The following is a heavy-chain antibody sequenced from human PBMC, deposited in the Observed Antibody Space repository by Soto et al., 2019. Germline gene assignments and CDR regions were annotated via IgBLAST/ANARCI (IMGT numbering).Heavy chain of an antibody. CDR1: GFTFSSYA. CDR3: AKDIDSSSWYIEGYNWFDP. J-gene: IGHJ5*02. V-gene: IGHV3-23*01. Sequence: PGGSLRLSCAASGFTFSSYAMSWVRQAPGKGLEWVSAISGSGGSTYYADSVKGRFTISRDNSKNTLYLQMNSLRAEDTAVYYCAKDIDSSSWYIEGYNWFDPWGQGTLVTVSS. CDR2: ISGSGGST. D-gene: IGHD6-13*01.